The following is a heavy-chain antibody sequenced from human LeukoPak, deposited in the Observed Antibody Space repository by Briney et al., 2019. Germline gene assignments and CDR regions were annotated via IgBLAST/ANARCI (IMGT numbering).Heavy chain of an antibody. J-gene: IGHJ3*02. Sequence: SETLSLTCTVSGGSISSSSYYWGWIRQPPGKGLEWIGSIYYSGSTYYNPSLKSRVTISVDTSKNQFSLKLSSVTAADTVVYYCARPGYSSSPDDAFDIWGQGTMVTVSS. CDR1: GGSISSSSYY. D-gene: IGHD6-6*01. CDR3: ARPGYSSSPDDAFDI. V-gene: IGHV4-39*01. CDR2: IYYSGST.